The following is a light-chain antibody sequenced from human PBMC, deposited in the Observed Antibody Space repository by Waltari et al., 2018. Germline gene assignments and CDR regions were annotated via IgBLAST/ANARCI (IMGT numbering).Light chain of an antibody. Sequence: QLVLTQSPSASASLGASVKLTCTLSSGPSSYAIAWHQQQPEKGPRYLMKLNSDGSHSKGDGIPDRFSGSSSGAERYLTISSLQSEDEADYYCQTWGTGLNWVFGGGTKLTVL. J-gene: IGLJ3*02. CDR1: SGPSSYA. CDR3: QTWGTGLNWV. CDR2: LNSDGSH. V-gene: IGLV4-69*01.